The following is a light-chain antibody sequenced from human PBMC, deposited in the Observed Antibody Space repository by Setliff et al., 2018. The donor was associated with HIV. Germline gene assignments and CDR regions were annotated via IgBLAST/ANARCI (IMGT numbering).Light chain of an antibody. V-gene: IGLV2-18*02. Sequence: QSVLAQPPSVSGSPGQSVTISCTGTSSDVGSYNRVSWYQQPPGTAPKLMIYEVNNRPSGVPDRFSGSKSGNTASLTISGLQAEDEADYYCSSYTSISTDVFGTGTKGTV. CDR3: SSYTSISTDV. J-gene: IGLJ1*01. CDR2: EVN. CDR1: SSDVGSYNR.